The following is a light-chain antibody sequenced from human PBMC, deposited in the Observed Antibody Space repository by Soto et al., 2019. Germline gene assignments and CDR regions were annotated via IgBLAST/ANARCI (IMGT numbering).Light chain of an antibody. V-gene: IGLV1-51*01. CDR3: GAWDNSLSVVV. CDR1: SSNIGRNY. CDR2: GND. J-gene: IGLJ2*01. Sequence: QSVLTQPPSVSAAPGQKVTISCSGSSSNIGRNYVSWYQHLPGTAPKLLIYGNDKRPSGIPDRFSGSKSGTSATLGITGLQTGDEADYYCGAWDNSLSVVVFGGGTELTVL.